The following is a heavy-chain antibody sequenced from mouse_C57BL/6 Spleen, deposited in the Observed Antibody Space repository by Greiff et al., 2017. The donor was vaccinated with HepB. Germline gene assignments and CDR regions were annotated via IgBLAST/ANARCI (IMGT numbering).Heavy chain of an antibody. D-gene: IGHD1-1*01. CDR1: GYTFTDYY. J-gene: IGHJ2*01. V-gene: IGHV1-26*01. CDR3: ASYCGRVDY. Sequence: EVQLQQSGPELVKPGASVKISCKASGYTFTDYYMNWVKQRPGKSLEWIGDINPNNGGTSYNQKFKGKATLTVDKSSSTAYMELRSLTSEDTAVYYCASYCGRVDYWGQGTTLTVSS. CDR2: INPNNGGT.